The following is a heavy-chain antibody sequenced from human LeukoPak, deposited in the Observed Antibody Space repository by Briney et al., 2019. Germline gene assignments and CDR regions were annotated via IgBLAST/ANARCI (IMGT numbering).Heavy chain of an antibody. CDR3: ARYRGKTTVSSLDWFDP. Sequence: SETLSLTCTVSGGSISSYYWSWIRQPPGKGLEWIGYIYYSGSTKYNPSLKSRVTISVDTSKTQFSLKLSSVTAADTAVYYCARYRGKTTVSSLDWFDPWGQGTLVTVSS. D-gene: IGHD4-11*01. V-gene: IGHV4-59*01. J-gene: IGHJ5*02. CDR2: IYYSGST. CDR1: GGSISSYY.